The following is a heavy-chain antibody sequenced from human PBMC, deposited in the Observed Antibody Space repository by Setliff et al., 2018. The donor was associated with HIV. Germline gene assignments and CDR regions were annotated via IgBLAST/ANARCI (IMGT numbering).Heavy chain of an antibody. CDR3: ARDIPPFTHFDH. J-gene: IGHJ4*02. Sequence: PGGSLRLSCEASEFTFSDSWMHWVRQVPGQGLVWVSTINSDGSTTSYADSVKGRFTISRDNARNTLYLQMNSLRAEDTALYYCARDIPPFTHFDHWGQGTLVTVSS. CDR2: INSDGSTT. V-gene: IGHV3-74*01. CDR1: EFTFSDSW.